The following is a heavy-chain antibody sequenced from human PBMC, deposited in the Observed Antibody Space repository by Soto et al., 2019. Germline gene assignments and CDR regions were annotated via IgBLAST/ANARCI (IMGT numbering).Heavy chain of an antibody. CDR1: GYSISSGYY. J-gene: IGHJ4*02. CDR3: ARAVPGIAAAGGIEY. D-gene: IGHD6-13*01. Sequence: SETLSLTCAVSGYSISSGYYWGWIRQPPGKGLEWIGSIYHSGSTYYNPSLKSRVTISVDTSKNQFSLKLSSVTAADMAVYYCARAVPGIAAAGGIEYWGQGTLVTVSS. CDR2: IYHSGST. V-gene: IGHV4-38-2*01.